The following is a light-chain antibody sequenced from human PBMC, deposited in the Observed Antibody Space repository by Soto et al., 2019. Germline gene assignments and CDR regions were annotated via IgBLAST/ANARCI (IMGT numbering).Light chain of an antibody. V-gene: IGKV1-5*03. Sequence: DIQMTQSPSTLSASVGDRVTITCRARQNIVNWLAWYQQKPGKAPNLLIYKTSTLQRGVPSRFSGSGSGTEFTLTISSLQPDDLATYYCQQYDSHPMYTFGQGTKVDIK. CDR2: KTS. CDR3: QQYDSHPMYT. J-gene: IGKJ2*01. CDR1: QNIVNW.